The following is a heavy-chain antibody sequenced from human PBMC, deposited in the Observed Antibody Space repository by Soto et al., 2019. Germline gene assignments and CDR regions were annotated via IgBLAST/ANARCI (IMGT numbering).Heavy chain of an antibody. CDR1: GFTFSSCS. Sequence: QAGGSLRLSCAPSGFTFSSCSMNWVRQAPGKGLDWVSAISGDGVATYYADSVKGRFTISRDNAKNTLYLQMNSLRAEDTAVYYCAKSFRYTKEGVESWGQGTQVTVSS. J-gene: IGHJ4*02. CDR2: ISGDGVAT. D-gene: IGHD2-2*02. CDR3: AKSFRYTKEGVES. V-gene: IGHV3-23*01.